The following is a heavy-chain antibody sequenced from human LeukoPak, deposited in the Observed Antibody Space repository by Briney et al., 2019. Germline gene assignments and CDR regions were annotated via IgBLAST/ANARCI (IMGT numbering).Heavy chain of an antibody. J-gene: IGHJ4*02. CDR2: IYYSGST. V-gene: IGHV4-59*01. CDR1: GGSISSYY. CDR3: ARGINDYGENFDY. D-gene: IGHD4-17*01. Sequence: SETLSLPCTVSGGSISSYYWSWIRQPPGKGLEWIGYIYYSGSTNYNPSLKSRVTISVDTSKNQLSLKLSSVTAADTAVYYCARGINDYGENFDYWGQGTLVTVSS.